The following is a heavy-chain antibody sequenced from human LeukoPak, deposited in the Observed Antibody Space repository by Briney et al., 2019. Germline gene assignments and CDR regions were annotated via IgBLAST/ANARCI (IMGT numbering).Heavy chain of an antibody. Sequence: PGRSLRLSCAASGFTFSSYAMHWVRQAPGKGLEWVAVISYDGSNKYYADSVKGRFTISRDNSKNTLYLQMNSLRAEDTAVYYCARGGRNYYDSSGYTYWGQGTLVTVSS. CDR2: ISYDGSNK. J-gene: IGHJ4*02. D-gene: IGHD3-22*01. V-gene: IGHV3-30-3*01. CDR3: ARGGRNYYDSSGYTY. CDR1: GFTFSSYA.